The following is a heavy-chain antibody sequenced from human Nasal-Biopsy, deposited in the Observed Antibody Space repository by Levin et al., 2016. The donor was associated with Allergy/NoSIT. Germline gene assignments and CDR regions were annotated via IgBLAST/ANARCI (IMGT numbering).Heavy chain of an antibody. V-gene: IGHV4-59*01. CDR3: ARSQLLPEDVYNV. CDR2: IHYTGKT. Sequence: SETLSLTCTVSGGSISGFYWTWIRQPPGKGLEWIGYIHYTGKTNYHPSLKSRVTISLDTSKNQFSLRLTSVTAEDSAVYYCARSQLLPEDVYNVWGQGTMATVSS. J-gene: IGHJ3*01. CDR1: GGSISGFY. D-gene: IGHD2-2*01.